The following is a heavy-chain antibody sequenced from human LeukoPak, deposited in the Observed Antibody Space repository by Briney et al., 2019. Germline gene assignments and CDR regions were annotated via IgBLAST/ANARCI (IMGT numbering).Heavy chain of an antibody. CDR3: AKDRTYCTGGVCSNFDY. D-gene: IGHD2-8*02. J-gene: IGHJ4*02. CDR2: ISYDGSNK. V-gene: IGHV3-30*18. CDR1: GFTFSSYG. Sequence: GGSLRLSCAASGFTFSSYGMHWVRQAPGKGLEGVAVISYDGSNKYYADSVKGRFTISRDNSKNTLYLQMTSLRAEDTAVYYCAKDRTYCTGGVCSNFDYWGQGTLVTVSS.